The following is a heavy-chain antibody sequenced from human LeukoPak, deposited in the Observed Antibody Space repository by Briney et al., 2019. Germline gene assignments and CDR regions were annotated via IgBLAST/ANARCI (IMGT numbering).Heavy chain of an antibody. J-gene: IGHJ6*02. Sequence: GASVKVSCKASGYTFTSYYMHWVRQAPGQGLEWMGRIIPILGIANYAQKFQGRVTITADKSTSTAYMELSSLRSEDTAVYYCARVLTYGVARQDIVVVPAAKCGMDVWGQGTTVTVSS. CDR1: GYTFTSYY. CDR2: IIPILGIA. D-gene: IGHD2-2*01. V-gene: IGHV1-69*04. CDR3: ARVLTYGVARQDIVVVPAAKCGMDV.